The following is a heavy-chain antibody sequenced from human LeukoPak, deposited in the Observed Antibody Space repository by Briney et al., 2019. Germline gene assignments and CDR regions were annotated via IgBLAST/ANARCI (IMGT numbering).Heavy chain of an antibody. J-gene: IGHJ4*02. CDR3: AREGYCSSTSCYGSFDY. D-gene: IGHD2-2*01. V-gene: IGHV3-21*01. CDR2: ISSSSSYI. CDR1: GFTFSSYS. Sequence: GGSLRLSCAASGFTFSSYSMNWVRQAPGKGLEWVSSISSSSSYIYYADSVKGRFTISRDNAKNSLYLQMNSLRAEDTAVYYCAREGYCSSTSCYGSFDYWGQGTLVTVSS.